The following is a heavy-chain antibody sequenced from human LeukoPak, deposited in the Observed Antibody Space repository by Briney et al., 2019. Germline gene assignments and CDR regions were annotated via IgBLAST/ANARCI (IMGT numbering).Heavy chain of an antibody. CDR3: AGGYSSSWSTSYYYYYMDV. CDR2: IYTSGST. D-gene: IGHD6-13*01. CDR1: GGSISSYY. Sequence: SETLSLTCTVSGGSISSYYWSWIRQPAGKGLEWVGRIYTSGSTNYNPSLKSRVTMSVDTSKNQFSLKLSSVTAADTAVYYCAGGYSSSWSTSYYYYYMDVWGKGTTVTVSS. V-gene: IGHV4-4*07. J-gene: IGHJ6*03.